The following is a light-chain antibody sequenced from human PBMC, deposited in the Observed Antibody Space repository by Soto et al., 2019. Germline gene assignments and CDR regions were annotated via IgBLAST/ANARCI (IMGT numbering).Light chain of an antibody. CDR1: QSVSSSY. CDR3: QQYGSSLLT. CDR2: GAS. Sequence: EIVLTQSPGTLSLSPGERATLSCRASQSVSSSYLAWYQQKPGQAPRLLIYGASSRATGIPDRFSASGSGTDFPLTISRLEPEDFAVYYCQQYGSSLLTFGGGTKVEIK. V-gene: IGKV3-20*01. J-gene: IGKJ4*01.